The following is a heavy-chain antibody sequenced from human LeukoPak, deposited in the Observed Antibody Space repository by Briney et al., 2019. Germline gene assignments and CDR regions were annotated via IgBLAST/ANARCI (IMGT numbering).Heavy chain of an antibody. Sequence: GGSLRLSCAASGFTFSNAWMSWVRQAPGKGLEWVGRIKSKSDGGTTDYAAPVKGRFTISRDDSKNTLYLQMNSLKTEDAAVYYCTTIVVVTAGDYWGQGTLVTVSS. CDR3: TTIVVVTAGDY. V-gene: IGHV3-15*01. J-gene: IGHJ4*02. CDR1: GFTFSNAW. D-gene: IGHD2-21*02. CDR2: IKSKSDGGTT.